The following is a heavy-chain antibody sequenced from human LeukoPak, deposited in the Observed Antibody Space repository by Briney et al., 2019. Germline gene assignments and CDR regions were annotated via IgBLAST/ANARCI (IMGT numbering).Heavy chain of an antibody. CDR2: INHSGST. V-gene: IGHV4-34*01. CDR3: ARRTMVRGVIIRVFDY. Sequence: SETLSLTCAVYGESFSGYYWSWIRQPPGKGLEWIGEINHSGSTNYNPSLKSRVTISVDTSKNQFSLKLSSVTAADTAVYYCARRTMVRGVIIRVFDYWGQGTLVTVSS. D-gene: IGHD3-10*01. J-gene: IGHJ4*02. CDR1: GESFSGYY.